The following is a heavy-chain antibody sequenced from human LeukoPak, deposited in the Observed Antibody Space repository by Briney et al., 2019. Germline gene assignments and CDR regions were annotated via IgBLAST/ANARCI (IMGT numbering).Heavy chain of an antibody. Sequence: GGSLRLSCAASGFTFSSYTMNWVRQAPGKGLEWVSSISSSSYIYSADSVKGRFTISRDNAKNSLYLQMNSLRAEDTAVYYCARDDLGRVTVILEGFWYFDLWGRGTLVTVSS. CDR2: ISSSSYI. CDR1: GFTFSSYT. CDR3: ARDDLGRVTVILEGFWYFDL. D-gene: IGHD3-22*01. J-gene: IGHJ2*01. V-gene: IGHV3-21*01.